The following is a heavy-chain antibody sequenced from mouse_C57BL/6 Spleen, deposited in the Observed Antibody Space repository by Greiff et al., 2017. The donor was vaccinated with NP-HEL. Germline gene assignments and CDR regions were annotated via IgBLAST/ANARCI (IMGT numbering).Heavy chain of an antibody. CDR2: INPSNGGT. Sequence: QVQLKQPGTELVKPGASVKLSCKASGYTFTSYWMHWVKQRPGQGLEWIGNINPSNGGTNYNEKFKSKATLTVDKSSSTAYMQLSSLTSEDSAVYYCARSPLYYYGSSSWFAYWGQGTLVTVSA. D-gene: IGHD1-1*01. CDR1: GYTFTSYW. V-gene: IGHV1-53*01. CDR3: ARSPLYYYGSSSWFAY. J-gene: IGHJ3*01.